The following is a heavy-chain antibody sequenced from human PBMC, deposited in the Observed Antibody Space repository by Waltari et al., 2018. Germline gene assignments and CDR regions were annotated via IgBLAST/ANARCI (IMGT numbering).Heavy chain of an antibody. J-gene: IGHJ4*02. V-gene: IGHV3-23*01. CDR2: IRGSGGDT. CDR1: GFTLSGYT. Sequence: EVQLLESGGGLVQPGGSLRLSCAASGFTLSGYTMPWVLQAPGKGLEWVSTIRGSGGDTYYADSVKGRFTISRDNSRNTLYLQMNTLRAGDTAVYYCAKSLGDTYGRYPMDYWGQGTLVTVSS. CDR3: AKSLGDTYGRYPMDY. D-gene: IGHD3-10*01.